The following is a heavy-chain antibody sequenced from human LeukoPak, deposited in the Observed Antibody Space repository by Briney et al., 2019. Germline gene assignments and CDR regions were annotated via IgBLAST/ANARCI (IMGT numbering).Heavy chain of an antibody. V-gene: IGHV3-33*01. J-gene: IGHJ4*02. CDR3: ARDHKAGGFDY. D-gene: IGHD1-26*01. CDR2: IWYDGSNK. Sequence: GGSLRLSCAASGFTFSSYGMHWVRQAPGKGLEWAAVIWYDGSNKYYADSVKGRFTISRDNSKNTLYLQMNSLRAEDTAVYYCARDHKAGGFDYWGQGTLVTVSS. CDR1: GFTFSSYG.